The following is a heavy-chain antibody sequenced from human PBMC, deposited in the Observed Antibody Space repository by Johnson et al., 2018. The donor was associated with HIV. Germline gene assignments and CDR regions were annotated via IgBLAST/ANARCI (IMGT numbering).Heavy chain of an antibody. V-gene: IGHV3-30*03. CDR3: ARDREQLVRYAFDI. Sequence: QVQLVESGGGVVQPGRSLRLSCAASGFSFSTYNMHWVRHAPGRGLEWVAFISYDGSNKYFADSVQGRFTISRDNSKNTLYLQMNSLRAEDTAVYYCARDREQLVRYAFDIWGQGTMVTVSS. D-gene: IGHD6-6*01. J-gene: IGHJ3*02. CDR2: ISYDGSNK. CDR1: GFSFSTYN.